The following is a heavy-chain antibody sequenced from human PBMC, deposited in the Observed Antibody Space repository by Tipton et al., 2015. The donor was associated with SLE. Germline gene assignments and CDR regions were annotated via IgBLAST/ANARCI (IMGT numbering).Heavy chain of an antibody. D-gene: IGHD6-19*01. CDR2: IYYSGTT. CDR1: GGSMNSDRYY. J-gene: IGHJ4*02. V-gene: IGHV4-61*10. CDR3: ARGVAERLGLDF. Sequence: TLSLTCTVSGGSMNSDRYYWTWIRQPAGKGLEWIGRIYYSGTTNYSPSLESRVTMSVDPSKMQFSLNLNSVTAADTALYFCARGVAERLGLDFWGQGSLVTVSS.